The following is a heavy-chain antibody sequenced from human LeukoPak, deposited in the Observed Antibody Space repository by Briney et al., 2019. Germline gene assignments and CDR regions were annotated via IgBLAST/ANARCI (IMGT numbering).Heavy chain of an antibody. V-gene: IGHV1-69*06. D-gene: IGHD2-21*01. J-gene: IGHJ4*02. CDR1: GGTFSSYA. CDR3: ARDDCGDTCYPGGY. CDR2: IIPIFGTA. Sequence: SVKVSCKASGGTFSSYAISWVRQAPGQGLEWMGGIIPIFGTANYAQKFQGRVTITADKSTSTAYMELSSLTSEDTALYYCARDDCGDTCYPGGYWGQGTLVTVSS.